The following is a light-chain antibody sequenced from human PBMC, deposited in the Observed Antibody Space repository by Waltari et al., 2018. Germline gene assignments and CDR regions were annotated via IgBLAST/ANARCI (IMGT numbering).Light chain of an antibody. V-gene: IGKV3-15*01. CDR2: GAS. CDR1: QSVSSN. J-gene: IGKJ4*01. Sequence: IVMTQSPATLSVSPGERATLSCRASQSVSSNLAWYQHKPGQALRLLIYGASTRATGIPARFSGSGSGTDFTLSISSLQSEDFAIYYCQQYNSWPLTFGGGTKVEIK. CDR3: QQYNSWPLT.